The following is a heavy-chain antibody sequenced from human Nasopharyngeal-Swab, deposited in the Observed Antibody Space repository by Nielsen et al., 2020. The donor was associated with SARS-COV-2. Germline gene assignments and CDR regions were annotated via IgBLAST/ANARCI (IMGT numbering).Heavy chain of an antibody. D-gene: IGHD6-13*01. CDR3: ARGNEGAAAGTGYYYYGMDV. V-gene: IGHV1-69*04. CDR1: GGTFNSYA. Sequence: SVKVSCKASGGTFNSYAISWVRQAPGHGLEWMGRIIPILGIANYAQKFQGRVTITADKSTSTAYMELSSLRSEDTAVYYCARGNEGAAAGTGYYYYGMDVWGQGTTVTVSS. J-gene: IGHJ6*02. CDR2: IIPILGIA.